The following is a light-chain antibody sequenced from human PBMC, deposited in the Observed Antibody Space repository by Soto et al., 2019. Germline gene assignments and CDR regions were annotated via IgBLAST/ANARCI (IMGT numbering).Light chain of an antibody. J-gene: IGKJ1*01. CDR1: QSVSSNY. Sequence: ELVLTQSPGTLSLSPGERATLSCRASQSVSSNYLAWYQRKPGQAPRLLIYGASSRAIEIPNRFSGSGSGTDFTLTITRLEPDDGAVYYCQQYGSSPPKFGHGTKVDI. CDR3: QQYGSSPPK. V-gene: IGKV3-20*01. CDR2: GAS.